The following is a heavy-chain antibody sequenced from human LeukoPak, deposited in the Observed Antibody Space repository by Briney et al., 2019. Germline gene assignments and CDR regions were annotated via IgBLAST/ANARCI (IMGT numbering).Heavy chain of an antibody. CDR3: ATSSGWDWGGY. J-gene: IGHJ4*02. CDR2: INDSPSP. Sequence: PSETLSLTCTVSGDSISSSSYYWGWIRQPPGKGLEWIGEINDSPSPSYNPSLKSRVTISRDTSTNQFSLKLTSVTAADTAVYYCATSSGWDWGGYWGQGTLVTVSS. D-gene: IGHD6-19*01. CDR1: GDSISSSSYY. V-gene: IGHV4-39*07.